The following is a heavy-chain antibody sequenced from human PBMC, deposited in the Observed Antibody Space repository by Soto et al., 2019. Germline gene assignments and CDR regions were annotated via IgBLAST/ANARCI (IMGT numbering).Heavy chain of an antibody. CDR1: GGSISSYY. V-gene: IGHV4-59*01. J-gene: IGHJ6*02. CDR3: ARDTPVAQRGGYYYYYGMDV. D-gene: IGHD6-19*01. Sequence: SETLSLTCTVSGGSISSYYWSWIRQPPGKGLDWIGYIYYSGSTNYNPSLKSRVTISVDTSKNQFSLKLSSVTAADTAVYYCARDTPVAQRGGYYYYYGMDVWGQGTTVTVSS. CDR2: IYYSGST.